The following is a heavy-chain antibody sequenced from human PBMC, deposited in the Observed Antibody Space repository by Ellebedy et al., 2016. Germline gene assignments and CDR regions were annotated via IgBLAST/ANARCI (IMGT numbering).Heavy chain of an antibody. J-gene: IGHJ6*02. CDR1: GFIFSGFG. CDR3: AKDLPGTPTDGMGV. CDR2: ISYDGSNK. V-gene: IGHV3-30*18. D-gene: IGHD1-26*01. Sequence: GGSLRLSXAGSGFIFSGFGMHWVRQAPGKGLEWVAVISYDGSNKFYAESVKGRFTISRDNSKNTMYLDMNSLRADDSAVYYCAKDLPGTPTDGMGVWGRGTTVNVSS.